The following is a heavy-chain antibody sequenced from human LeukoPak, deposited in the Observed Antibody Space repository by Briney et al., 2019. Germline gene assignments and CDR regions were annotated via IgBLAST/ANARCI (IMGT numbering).Heavy chain of an antibody. V-gene: IGHV4-59*01. D-gene: IGHD3-22*01. Sequence: SETLSLTCTVSGGSIGSYYWTWIRQPPGKGLEWIGYIYYSGSTNYNPSLKSRVTISVDTSKNQFSLKLSSVTAADTAVYYCARADTVLPYYYDSSGYYSNWGQGTLVTVSS. CDR1: GGSIGSYY. J-gene: IGHJ4*02. CDR3: ARADTVLPYYYDSSGYYSN. CDR2: IYYSGST.